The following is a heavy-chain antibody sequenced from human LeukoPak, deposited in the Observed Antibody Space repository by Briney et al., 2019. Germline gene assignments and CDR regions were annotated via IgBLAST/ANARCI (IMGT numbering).Heavy chain of an antibody. Sequence: GGCMTLSCRVSGFTLANYAMGWVRQPPERGREWVSGIIGSGTNSYHAGSVKGQFPISRDNYKNTLYLQMNSMRAGDTAVDEYDKSYDTSGPSYDYWGQGTLVTVSS. CDR3: DKSYDTSGPSYDY. CDR1: GFTLANYA. V-gene: IGHV3-23*01. D-gene: IGHD3-22*01. CDR2: IIGSGTNS. J-gene: IGHJ4*02.